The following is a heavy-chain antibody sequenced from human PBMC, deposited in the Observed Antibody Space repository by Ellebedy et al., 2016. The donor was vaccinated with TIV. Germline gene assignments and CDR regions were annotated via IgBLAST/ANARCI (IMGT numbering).Heavy chain of an antibody. D-gene: IGHD5-12*01. CDR1: WFTVSSTY. J-gene: IGHJ6*02. CDR2: IYSSGST. Sequence: GESLKISCAASWFTVSSTYMSWVRQAPGKGLEWVSVIYSSGSTYYADSVKGRFTISRHNSKNTVYLQMNSLRTEDTAVYYCARGKRNSGYDFHGMDVWGQGTTVIVSS. CDR3: ARGKRNSGYDFHGMDV. V-gene: IGHV3-53*04.